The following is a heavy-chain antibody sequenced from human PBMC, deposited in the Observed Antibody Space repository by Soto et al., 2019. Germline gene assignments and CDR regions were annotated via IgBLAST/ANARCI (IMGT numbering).Heavy chain of an antibody. CDR2: IRFDGSNI. J-gene: IGHJ4*02. V-gene: IGHV3-33*01. D-gene: IGHD3-10*02. CDR3: ARDGVGVTTFWGFLDY. CDR1: ESIFRGYG. Sequence: QVQMVESGGGVVQPGGSLRLSCAGSESIFRGYGMHWVRQAPGKGLEWVAIIRFDGSNIHYADYVMGRFTISRDNSKNMLYLEMNNLRVEDTAVYYCARDGVGVTTFWGFLDYWGQGTLVTVSA.